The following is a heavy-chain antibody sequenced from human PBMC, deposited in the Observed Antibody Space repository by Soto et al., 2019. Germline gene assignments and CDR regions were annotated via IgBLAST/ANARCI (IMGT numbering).Heavy chain of an antibody. CDR3: ARVGGINWFDP. J-gene: IGHJ5*02. Sequence: QVQLQESGPGLVKPSQTLSLTCTVSGGSISSGGYYWSWIRQHPGKGLEWIGYIDYSGSTYYNPSLQRRVTISVDTSKNQFSLKLSSVTAADTAVYYCARVGGINWFDPWGQGTLVTVSS. D-gene: IGHD3-16*01. CDR2: IDYSGST. V-gene: IGHV4-31*03. CDR1: GGSISSGGYY.